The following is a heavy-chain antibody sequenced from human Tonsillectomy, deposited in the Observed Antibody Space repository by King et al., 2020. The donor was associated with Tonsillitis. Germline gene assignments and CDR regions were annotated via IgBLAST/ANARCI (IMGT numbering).Heavy chain of an antibody. D-gene: IGHD6-13*01. Sequence: VQLQESGPGLVKPSQTLSLTCTVSCGSISRGGYYWTWIRQHPGKGLEWMGYIYYIGSTYFNPSLQSGVTISVDTSKNQFSLKLISVTAADTAVYYCARDLSSSVGLVSRSWFDPWGQGTLVTVSS. CDR3: ARDLSSSVGLVSRSWFDP. CDR2: IYYIGST. CDR1: CGSISRGGYY. V-gene: IGHV4-31*03. J-gene: IGHJ5*02.